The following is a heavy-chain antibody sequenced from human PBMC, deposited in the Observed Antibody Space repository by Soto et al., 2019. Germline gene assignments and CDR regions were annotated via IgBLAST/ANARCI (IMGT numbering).Heavy chain of an antibody. Sequence: GGSLRLSCAASEFTFSNYNMNWVRQAPGKGLEWVSYISSSSETIYYADSVQGRFTISRDNAKNSVSLQMNSLRAEDTAVYYCARGTGYYYYYMDVWGKGTTVTVSS. CDR3: ARGTGYYYYYMDV. V-gene: IGHV3-48*01. J-gene: IGHJ6*03. D-gene: IGHD1-1*01. CDR2: ISSSSETI. CDR1: EFTFSNYN.